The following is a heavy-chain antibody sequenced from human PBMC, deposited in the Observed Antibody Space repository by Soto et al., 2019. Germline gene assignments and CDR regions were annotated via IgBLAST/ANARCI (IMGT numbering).Heavy chain of an antibody. CDR3: ARGGDSSSYYVY. V-gene: IGHV4-30-2*01. Sequence: KPSETLSLTCAVSGGSISSGGYSWSWIRQPPGKGLEWIGYIYYSGTTNYNPSLKSHVTISVDGSKNQLSLKLTPVTAADTAVYYCARGGDSSSYYVYWGPGTLVTVSS. CDR2: IYYSGTT. D-gene: IGHD6-13*01. CDR1: GGSISSGGYS. J-gene: IGHJ4*02.